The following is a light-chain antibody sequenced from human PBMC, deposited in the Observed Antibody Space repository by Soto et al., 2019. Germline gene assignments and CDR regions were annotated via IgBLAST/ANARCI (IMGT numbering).Light chain of an antibody. V-gene: IGKV1-39*01. CDR2: AAS. CDR3: QQSYSTPYT. CDR1: QSISSY. Sequence: DIQMTQSPSSLSASVGDRVTITCRASQSISSYLYWYQQKPGKAPNRLIYAASSLQSGVPSRFSGSGSGTDFTLTISSLQPEDFATYYCQQSYSTPYTFGQGTKLEIK. J-gene: IGKJ2*01.